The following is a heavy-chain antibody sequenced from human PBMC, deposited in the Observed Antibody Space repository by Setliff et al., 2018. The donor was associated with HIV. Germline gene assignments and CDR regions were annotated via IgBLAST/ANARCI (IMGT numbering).Heavy chain of an antibody. CDR1: GDSISSYS. Sequence: ETLSLTCTVSGDSISSYSWNWIRQPPGRGLEWIGYVYASGETNYNPSLKSRVTMSTDTTRNQFFLNLNYATAADTAVYFCARRVLQDSTITSSNWFDSWGQGTLVTVSS. CDR3: ARRVLQDSTITSSNWFDS. J-gene: IGHJ5*01. V-gene: IGHV4-4*09. CDR2: VYASGET. D-gene: IGHD2-2*01.